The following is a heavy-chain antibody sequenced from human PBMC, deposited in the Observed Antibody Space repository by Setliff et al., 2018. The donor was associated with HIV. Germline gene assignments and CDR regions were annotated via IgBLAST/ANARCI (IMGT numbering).Heavy chain of an antibody. J-gene: IGHJ3*01. CDR3: ARARIPMIGGRLEPYAFDR. D-gene: IGHD3-10*01. CDR2: VHSTGTT. V-gene: IGHV4-4*07. Sequence: SETLSLTCTVSGGSFSTYYWSWIRQPAGEGPEYIGRVHSTGTTIYNPSLKSRVTMSVDASKNQLSLKLRSVTAADTAVYYCARARIPMIGGRLEPYAFDRWGQGTKVTVSS. CDR1: GGSFSTYY.